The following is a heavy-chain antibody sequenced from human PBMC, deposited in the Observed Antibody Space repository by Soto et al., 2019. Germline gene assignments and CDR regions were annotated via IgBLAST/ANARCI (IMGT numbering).Heavy chain of an antibody. V-gene: IGHV3-48*01. CDR3: ARHPERIAQIGWFDP. CDR1: GFTFSSYA. D-gene: IGHD6-13*01. CDR2: ISSSSSTI. J-gene: IGHJ5*02. Sequence: PGGSLRLSCAASGFTFSSYAMNWVRQAPGKGLEWVSSISSSSSTIYYADSVKGRFTISRDNAKNSLYLQMNSLRAEDTAVYYCARHPERIAQIGWFDPWGQGTLVTVS.